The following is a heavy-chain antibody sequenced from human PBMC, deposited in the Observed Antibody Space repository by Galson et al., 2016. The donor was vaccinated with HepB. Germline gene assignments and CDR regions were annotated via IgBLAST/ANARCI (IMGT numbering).Heavy chain of an antibody. D-gene: IGHD2-8*02. CDR1: GYTFTGYY. V-gene: IGHV1-2*02. J-gene: IGHJ4*02. CDR2: INPDSAGK. CDR3: VAGGRRLDS. Sequence: SVKVSCKASGYTFTGYYMHWVRQAPGQGLEWMGWINPDSAGKHSGQKFQGRITMTRDTSTTTAYLDLHGLISDDTAEYYCVAGGRRLDSWGQGTLVTVSS.